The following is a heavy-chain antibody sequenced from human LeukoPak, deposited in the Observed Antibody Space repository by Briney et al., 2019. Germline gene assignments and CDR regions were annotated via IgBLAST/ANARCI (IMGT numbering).Heavy chain of an antibody. Sequence: SETLSLTCTVSGGSISSSSYYWGWMRQPPGQGLEWIVSIYYSGNTHYNPSLNILVTISVDTSKNQFSLKLSSVTAADTAVYYCVRNPRGNYDILTGYYWSYYFDYWGQGTLVTVSS. CDR3: VRNPRGNYDILTGYYWSYYFDY. CDR1: GGSISSSSYY. CDR2: IYYSGNT. V-gene: IGHV4-39*07. D-gene: IGHD3-9*01. J-gene: IGHJ4*02.